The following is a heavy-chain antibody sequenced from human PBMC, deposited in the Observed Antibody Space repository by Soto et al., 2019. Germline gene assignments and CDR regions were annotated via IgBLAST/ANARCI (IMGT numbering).Heavy chain of an antibody. Sequence: QITLRESGPSLVKRTETLTLTCTFSGFSLTTTGVGVGWIRQPPGKALEWLAVVFWDGGERYSPSLKSRVTITKDTSKDQVVLTMTNMDPADTATYYCTQVYGSGSWGWYFHSWGQGTLVTVSS. CDR3: TQVYGSGSWGWYFHS. CDR1: GFSLTTTGVG. CDR2: VFWDGGE. J-gene: IGHJ4*02. D-gene: IGHD1-26*01. V-gene: IGHV2-5*02.